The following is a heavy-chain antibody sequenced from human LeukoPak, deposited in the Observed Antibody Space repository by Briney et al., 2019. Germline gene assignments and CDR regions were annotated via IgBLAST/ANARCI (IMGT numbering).Heavy chain of an antibody. D-gene: IGHD4-11*01. CDR2: IKEDGSDL. Sequence: GGSLRLSCAAAGFTFSRWWMSGGRQAPGEGVERGASIKEDGSDLYYVDSVNLPCPISRHSPQITLYLQINSLRVEDTAVYYCARDDHDYSNNIYYCMHVWVQGTTLTVSS. CDR1: GFTFSRWW. CDR3: ARDDHDYSNNIYYCMHV. J-gene: IGHJ6*02. V-gene: IGHV3-7*04.